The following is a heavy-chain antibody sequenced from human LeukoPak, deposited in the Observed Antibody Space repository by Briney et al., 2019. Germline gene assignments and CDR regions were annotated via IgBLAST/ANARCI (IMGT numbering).Heavy chain of an antibody. CDR1: GYTFTNYL. D-gene: IGHD6-13*01. J-gene: IGHJ4*02. V-gene: IGHV1-3*01. CDR2: IDAGNDNT. Sequence: ASVKVSCKASGYTFTNYLIHWVRQALGQRLEWMGWIDAGNDNTKYSQKFQGRVTITRDTSASTAYMELSSLRSEDTAVYYCARGSSWYFYFDYWGQGTLVTVYS. CDR3: ARGSSWYFYFDY.